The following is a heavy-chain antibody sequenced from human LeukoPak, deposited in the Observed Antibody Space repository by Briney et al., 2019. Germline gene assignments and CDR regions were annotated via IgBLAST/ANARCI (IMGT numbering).Heavy chain of an antibody. D-gene: IGHD3-22*01. V-gene: IGHV4-59*11. J-gene: IGHJ6*03. CDR1: GGSISSHY. Sequence: SETLSLTCTVSGGSISSHYWSWIRQPPGKGLEWIGYIYYSGSTNYNPSLKSRVTISVDTSKNQFSLKLSSMTAADTAVYYCAREIVVVNHYYMDVWGKGTTVTVSS. CDR2: IYYSGST. CDR3: AREIVVVNHYYMDV.